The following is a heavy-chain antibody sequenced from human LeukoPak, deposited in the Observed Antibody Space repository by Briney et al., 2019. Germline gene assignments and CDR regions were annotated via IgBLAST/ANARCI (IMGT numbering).Heavy chain of an antibody. Sequence: QSGGSLRLSCAASGFTFSSYEMSWVRQAPGKGLEWVSYISSSGSTTYYADSVKGRFTISRDNAKNSLYLQMNSLRVEDTAVYYCARAITAAGTEDYWGQGTLVTVSS. CDR1: GFTFSSYE. CDR3: ARAITAAGTEDY. D-gene: IGHD6-13*01. V-gene: IGHV3-48*03. CDR2: ISSSGSTT. J-gene: IGHJ4*02.